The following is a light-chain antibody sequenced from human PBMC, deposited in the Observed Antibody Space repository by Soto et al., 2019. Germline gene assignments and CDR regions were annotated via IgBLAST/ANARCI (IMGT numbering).Light chain of an antibody. V-gene: IGLV4-60*02. J-gene: IGLJ3*02. CDR2: LDRSGSY. CDR1: SGHSTYI. CDR3: ETWYSNTHKV. Sequence: QLVLTQSSSASASLGSSVKLTCILSSGHSTYIIAWHQQQPGKAPRFLMTLDRSGSYNRGSGVPDRFAGSSSGADRYLTISTLQFEDEGDYYCETWYSNTHKVFGGGTKLTVL.